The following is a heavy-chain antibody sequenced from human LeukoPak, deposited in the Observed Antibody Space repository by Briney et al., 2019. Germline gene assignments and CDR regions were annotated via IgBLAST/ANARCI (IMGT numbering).Heavy chain of an antibody. CDR2: VKADGSVK. CDR3: AKDVFDP. Sequence: PGGSLRLSCAASGFTFSSSWMSWVRQAPGKGLEWVANVKADGSVKYYVDSVKGRFTISRDNAKNSVYLQMSSLRAEDTAVYYCAKDVFDPWGQGTLVTVSS. J-gene: IGHJ5*02. CDR1: GFTFSSSW. V-gene: IGHV3-7*01.